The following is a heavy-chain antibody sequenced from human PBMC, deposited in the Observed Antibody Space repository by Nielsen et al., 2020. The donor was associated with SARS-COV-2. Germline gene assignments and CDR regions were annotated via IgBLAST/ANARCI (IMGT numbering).Heavy chain of an antibody. D-gene: IGHD2-2*01. CDR1: SGSVRSGTYY. Sequence: SETLSLTCTVSSGSVRSGTYYWSWIRQPPGKGLEWIGYFSYSGSTNYNPSLKSRVTILVDTSKNQFSLKLTSVTAADTAVYYCARDLGGYCSSTSCSIYYGMDVWGQGTTVTVSS. J-gene: IGHJ6*02. CDR3: ARDLGGYCSSTSCSIYYGMDV. V-gene: IGHV4-61*01. CDR2: FSYSGST.